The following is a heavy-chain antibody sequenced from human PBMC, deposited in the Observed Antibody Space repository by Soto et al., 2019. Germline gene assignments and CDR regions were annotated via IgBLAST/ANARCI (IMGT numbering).Heavy chain of an antibody. CDR2: FYDGNT. J-gene: IGHJ4*02. D-gene: IGHD3-10*01. CDR1: GGSSTRRSSY. V-gene: IGHV4-39*01. CDR3: ATTRGLAVGGSFDY. Sequence: SETLSLTCIVSGGSSTRRSSYWAWIRPPPGKGLGWVGTFYDGNTYNNPSLRSRITIAVDPSKNQFSLKLNSVAAADTAFYYCATTRGLAVGGSFDYWGQGMLVTVSS.